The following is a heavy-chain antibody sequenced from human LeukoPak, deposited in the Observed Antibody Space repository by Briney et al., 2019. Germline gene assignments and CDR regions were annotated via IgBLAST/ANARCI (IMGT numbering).Heavy chain of an antibody. J-gene: IGHJ5*02. CDR2: ISSSGSTI. Sequence: GGSLRLSCAASGFTLSSYEMNWVRQAPGKGLERVSYISSSGSTIYYADSVKGRFTISRDNAKNSLYLQMNSLRAEDTAVYYCARGPPGRVKEFWFDPWGQGTLVTVSS. V-gene: IGHV3-48*03. CDR3: ARGPPGRVKEFWFDP. CDR1: GFTLSSYE. D-gene: IGHD2-21*01.